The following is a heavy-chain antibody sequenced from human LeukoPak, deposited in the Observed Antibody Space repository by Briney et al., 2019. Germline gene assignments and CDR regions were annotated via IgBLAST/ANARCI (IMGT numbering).Heavy chain of an antibody. CDR1: GGSISSSSYY. CDR3: ARQGAGEVVVVPAAMLNFDY. J-gene: IGHJ4*02. CDR2: IYYIGST. V-gene: IGHV4-39*01. Sequence: SETLSLTCTVSGGSISSSSYYWGWIRQPPGKGLEWIGSIYYIGSTYYNPSLKSRVTLSVDTSKNQFSLKLSSVTAADTAVYYCARQGAGEVVVVPAAMLNFDYWGQGTLVTVSS. D-gene: IGHD2-2*01.